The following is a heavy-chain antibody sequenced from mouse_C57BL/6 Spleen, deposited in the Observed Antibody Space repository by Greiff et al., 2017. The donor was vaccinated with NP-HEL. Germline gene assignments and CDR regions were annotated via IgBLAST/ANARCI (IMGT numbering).Heavy chain of an antibody. CDR3: ARSLYDYDYFDY. V-gene: IGHV2-6*03. CDR2: IWSDGST. J-gene: IGHJ2*01. Sequence: QVQLKESGPGLVAPSQSLSITCTVSGFSLTSYGVHWVRQPPGKGLEWLVVIWSDGSTTYNSALKSRLSISKDNSKSQVFLKMNSLQTDYTAMYYCARSLYDYDYFDYWGQGTTLTVSS. CDR1: GFSLTSYG. D-gene: IGHD2-4*01.